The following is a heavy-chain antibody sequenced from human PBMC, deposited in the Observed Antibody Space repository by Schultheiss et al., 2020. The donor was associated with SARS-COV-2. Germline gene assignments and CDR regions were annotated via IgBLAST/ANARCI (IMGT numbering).Heavy chain of an antibody. Sequence: GGSLRLSCAASGFTFSDYYMSWIRQAPGKGLEWVAVISYDGSNKYYADSVKGRFTISRDNSKNTLYLQMNSLRAEDTAVYYCARDRTAMTDSWGQGTLVTVSS. CDR1: GFTFSDYY. D-gene: IGHD5-18*01. CDR2: ISYDGSNK. J-gene: IGHJ5*01. V-gene: IGHV3-30*03. CDR3: ARDRTAMTDS.